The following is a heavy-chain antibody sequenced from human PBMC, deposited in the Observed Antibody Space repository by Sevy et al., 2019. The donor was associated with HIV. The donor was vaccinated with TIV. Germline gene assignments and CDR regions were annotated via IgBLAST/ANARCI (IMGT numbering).Heavy chain of an antibody. V-gene: IGHV3-74*01. CDR1: GFTFSSYW. D-gene: IGHD3-22*01. Sequence: GGSLRLSCAASGFTFSSYWMHWVRQAPGKGLVWVSRINSDGSNTSYADSVKGRFTISRDNAKNTLYLQMNSLRAEDTAVYYCARTSYYYDSSGLYFDLWGRGTLVTVSS. CDR3: ARTSYYYDSSGLYFDL. J-gene: IGHJ2*01. CDR2: INSDGSNT.